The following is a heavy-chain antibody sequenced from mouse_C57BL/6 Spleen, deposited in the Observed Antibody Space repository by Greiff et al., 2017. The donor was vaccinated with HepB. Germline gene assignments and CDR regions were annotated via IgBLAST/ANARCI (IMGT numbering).Heavy chain of an antibody. CDR1: GFTFSDYG. V-gene: IGHV5-17*01. CDR2: ISSGSSTI. D-gene: IGHD1-1*01. J-gene: IGHJ1*03. Sequence: EVQLVESGGGLVKPGGSLKLSCAASGFTFSDYGMHWVRQAPEKGLEWVAYISSGSSTIYYADTVKGRFTISRDNAKNTLFLQMTSLRSEDTAMYYCARDYGSSYDFDVWGTGTTLTVSS. CDR3: ARDYGSSYDFDV.